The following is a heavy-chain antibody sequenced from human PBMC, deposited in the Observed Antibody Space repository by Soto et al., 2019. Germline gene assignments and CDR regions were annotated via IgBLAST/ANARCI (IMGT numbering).Heavy chain of an antibody. CDR3: AREQGYCSSISCYNWFDP. CDR2: IYYGSS. D-gene: IGHD2-2*01. J-gene: IGHJ5*02. V-gene: IGHV4-61*01. CDR1: GGSVSSGNYY. Sequence: SETLSLNCTVSGGSVSSGNYYWSWIRQPPGKGLEWIGYIYYGSSNYNPSLKSRVSISIDTSKNQFSLKLSSVTAADTAVYYCAREQGYCSSISCYNWFDPWGQGTLVTVSS.